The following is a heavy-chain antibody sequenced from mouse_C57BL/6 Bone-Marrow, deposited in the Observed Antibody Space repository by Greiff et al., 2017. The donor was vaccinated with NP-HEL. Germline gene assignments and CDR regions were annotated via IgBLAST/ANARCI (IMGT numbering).Heavy chain of an antibody. CDR3: ARSRERSDGNWYFDV. D-gene: IGHD2-1*01. CDR1: GYTFTSYW. CDR2: IYPSDSET. J-gene: IGHJ1*03. V-gene: IGHV1-61*01. Sequence: QVQLQQPGAELVRPGSSVKLSCKASGYTFTSYWMDWVKQRPGQGLEWIGNIYPSDSETHYNQKFKDKATLTVDKSSSTAYMQLSSLTSEDSAVYYCARSRERSDGNWYFDVWGTGTTVTVSS.